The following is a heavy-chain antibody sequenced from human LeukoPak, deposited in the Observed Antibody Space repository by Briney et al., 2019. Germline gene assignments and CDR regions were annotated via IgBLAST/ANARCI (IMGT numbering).Heavy chain of an antibody. Sequence: SETLSLTCAVYGGSFSGDYWSWIRQPPGKGLEWIGEINHSGRTNYKPSLKSRVTISVDTFKNQFSLKLNSVTAADTAVYYCARLKCSSTSCFYYYYMDVWGKGTTVTISS. CDR3: ARLKCSSTSCFYYYYMDV. V-gene: IGHV4-34*01. J-gene: IGHJ6*03. D-gene: IGHD2-2*01. CDR1: GGSFSGDY. CDR2: INHSGRT.